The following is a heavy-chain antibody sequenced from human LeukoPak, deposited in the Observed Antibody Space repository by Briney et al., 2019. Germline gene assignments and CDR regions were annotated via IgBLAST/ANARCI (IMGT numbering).Heavy chain of an antibody. CDR1: GFTLRKYA. CDR2: INGGDYA. CDR3: AKDRYSDNTGHHYENEY. Sequence: PGGALRLSCVASGFTLRKYAMAWVRQAPGKGREGVTSINGGDYAQYADSVKGRFTISRDNSKNTLYLQMNSLRAEDTAVYYCAKDRYSDNTGHHYENEYWGQGTLVTVSS. J-gene: IGHJ4*02. D-gene: IGHD3-22*01. V-gene: IGHV3-23*01.